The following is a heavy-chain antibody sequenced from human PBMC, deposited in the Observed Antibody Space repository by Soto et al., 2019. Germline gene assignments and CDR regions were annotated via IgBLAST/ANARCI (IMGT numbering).Heavy chain of an antibody. Sequence: QITLKESGPTLVKPTQTLTLTCTFSGFSLSTSGVGVGWIRQPPGKPLEWLALIYWNDDKRYSPSLKSRLTITQDASKTQVVLTMTNMDPVDTATYYGAHLSYGDYALDYWCQGTLVTVSS. CDR1: GFSLSTSGVG. CDR3: AHLSYGDYALDY. CDR2: IYWNDDK. D-gene: IGHD4-17*01. V-gene: IGHV2-5*01. J-gene: IGHJ4*02.